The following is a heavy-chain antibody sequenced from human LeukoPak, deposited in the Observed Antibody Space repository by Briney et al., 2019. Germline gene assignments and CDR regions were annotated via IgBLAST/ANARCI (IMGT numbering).Heavy chain of an antibody. Sequence: ASVKVSCKASGYTFTTYGLSWVRQAPGQGLEWMGWISAYNGNTNYAQNLQGRDTMTTDTSTRTAYMELRSLRSDDTAVYYCARGGYCSSTSCLHFDYWGQGTLVTVSS. CDR2: ISAYNGNT. D-gene: IGHD2-2*01. CDR3: ARGGYCSSTSCLHFDY. V-gene: IGHV1-18*01. J-gene: IGHJ4*02. CDR1: GYTFTTYG.